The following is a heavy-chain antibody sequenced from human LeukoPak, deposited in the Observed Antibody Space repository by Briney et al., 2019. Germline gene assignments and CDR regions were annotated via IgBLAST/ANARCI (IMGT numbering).Heavy chain of an antibody. D-gene: IGHD4-23*01. CDR2: INHSGST. Sequence: GSLRLSCAASGFTFSDHFMDWVRQAPGKGLEWIWEINHSGSTNYYPSLKSRVTISLDTSKNQFSLKLSSSTAPDPAVYYCARGVHHHTVVNAGWFDPWGQGQLVTVSS. J-gene: IGHJ5*02. CDR3: ARGVHHHTVVNAGWFDP. CDR1: GFTFSDHF. V-gene: IGHV4-34*01.